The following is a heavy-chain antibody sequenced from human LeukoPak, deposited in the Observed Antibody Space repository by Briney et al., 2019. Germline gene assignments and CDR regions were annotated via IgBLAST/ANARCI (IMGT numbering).Heavy chain of an antibody. CDR1: GYTFTGYY. J-gene: IGHJ5*02. CDR3: ARVLITMVRGGPRNNWFDP. V-gene: IGHV1-2*02. Sequence: GASAKVSCKASGYTFTGYYMHWVRQAPGQGLEWMRWINPNSGGTNYAQKFRGRVTMTRDTSISTAYMELSRLRSDDTAVYYCARVLITMVRGGPRNNWFDPWGQGTLVTVSS. D-gene: IGHD3-10*01. CDR2: INPNSGGT.